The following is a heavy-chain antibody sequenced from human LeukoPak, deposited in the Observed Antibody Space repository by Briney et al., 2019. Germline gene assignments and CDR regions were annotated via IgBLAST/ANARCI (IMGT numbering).Heavy chain of an antibody. CDR3: AKGPDYYGSFDY. CDR2: ISWNSGSI. Sequence: LGGSLRLSCAASGFTFSSYAMSWVRQAPGKGLEWVSGISWNSGSIGYADSVKGRFTISRDNAKNSLYLQMNSLRAEDTALYYCAKGPDYYGSFDYWGQGTLVTVSS. D-gene: IGHD3-10*01. CDR1: GFTFSSYA. V-gene: IGHV3-9*01. J-gene: IGHJ4*02.